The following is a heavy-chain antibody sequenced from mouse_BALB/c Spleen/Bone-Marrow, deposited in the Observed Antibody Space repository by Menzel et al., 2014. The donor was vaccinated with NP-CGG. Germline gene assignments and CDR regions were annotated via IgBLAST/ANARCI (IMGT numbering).Heavy chain of an antibody. J-gene: IGHJ3*01. V-gene: IGHV5-4*02. CDR1: GFTFRDYY. CDR3: VRDGDYRYAWFSY. Sequence: EVQRVESGGGLVKPGGSLKLSCAASGFTFRDYYMYWVRQTPEKRLEWVATISDGGTYTYYSDSVKGRFTISRDKAKNNLYLQMTNLMSEDTAMYRCVRDGDYRYAWFSYWGQGTLVTVSA. D-gene: IGHD2-14*01. CDR2: ISDGGTYT.